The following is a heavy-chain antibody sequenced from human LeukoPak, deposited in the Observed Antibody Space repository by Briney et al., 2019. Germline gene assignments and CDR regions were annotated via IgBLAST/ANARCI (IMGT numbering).Heavy chain of an antibody. Sequence: GGSLRLSCAASGFTFSSYAMSWVRQAPGKGLXXXXXXSGSGGSTYYADSVKGRFTISRDNSKNTLYLQMNSLRAEDTAVYYCAKDPSRPLWFGEPHDYWGQGTLVTVSS. CDR2: XSGSGGST. CDR1: GFTFSSYA. J-gene: IGHJ4*02. CDR3: AKDPSRPLWFGEPHDY. D-gene: IGHD3-10*01. V-gene: IGHV3-23*01.